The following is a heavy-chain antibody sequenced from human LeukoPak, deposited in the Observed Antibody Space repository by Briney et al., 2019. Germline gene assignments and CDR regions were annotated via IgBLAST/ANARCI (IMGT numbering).Heavy chain of an antibody. CDR3: VRDRPYTSGLSDY. V-gene: IGHV3-74*01. J-gene: IGHJ4*02. D-gene: IGHD6-19*01. CDR2: LSSDGRVT. CDR1: GFTFSTYW. Sequence: PGGSLRLSCAASGFTFSTYWMHWVPQGPGKGLVWVSRLSSDGRVTNYADSVKGRFTNSRNNANNTLYLQMNSLRAEDTAVYYCVRDRPYTSGLSDYWGQGTLVTVSS.